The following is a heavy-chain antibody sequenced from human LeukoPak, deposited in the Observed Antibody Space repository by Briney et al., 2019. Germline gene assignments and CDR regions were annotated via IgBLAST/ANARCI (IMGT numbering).Heavy chain of an antibody. V-gene: IGHV3-11*01. J-gene: IGHJ4*02. Sequence: GSLRLSCAASGFTFSYYYMSWIRQAPGKGLEWVSYISSSGSTIYYADSVKGRFTISRDNAKNSLYLQMNSLRAEDTAVYYCARDTTRRAAAGKFDYWGQGTLVTVSS. CDR3: ARDTTRRAAAGKFDY. D-gene: IGHD6-13*01. CDR2: ISSSGSTI. CDR1: GFTFSYYY.